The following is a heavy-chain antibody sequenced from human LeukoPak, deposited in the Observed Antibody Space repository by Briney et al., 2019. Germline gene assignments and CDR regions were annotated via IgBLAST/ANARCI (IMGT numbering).Heavy chain of an antibody. Sequence: SGPTLVKPTQTLTLTCTLSGFPLSAGSVGVTWIRQPPRKALEWLALIYGDDDKRYHPSMQSRLPILQGTSENQVVLTMTNMNPVDTATYYCAQCVTVLRAFDIWGEGTIVTVSS. V-gene: IGHV2-5*02. CDR3: AQCVTVLRAFDI. J-gene: IGHJ3*02. CDR2: IYGDDDK. CDR1: GFPLSAGSVG. D-gene: IGHD3-10*01.